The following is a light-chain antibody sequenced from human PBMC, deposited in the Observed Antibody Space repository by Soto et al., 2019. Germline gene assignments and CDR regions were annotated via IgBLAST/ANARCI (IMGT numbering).Light chain of an antibody. Sequence: QSALTQPPSASGSPGQSVTISCTGTSSDVGRYNYVSWYQQHPGKAPKLTIYEVSKRPSGVPDRFSGSKSGNTASLTVSGLQAEDEADYYCSSYAGSNNFGVFGTGTKVTVL. J-gene: IGLJ1*01. CDR1: SSDVGRYNY. CDR3: SSYAGSNNFGV. V-gene: IGLV2-8*01. CDR2: EVS.